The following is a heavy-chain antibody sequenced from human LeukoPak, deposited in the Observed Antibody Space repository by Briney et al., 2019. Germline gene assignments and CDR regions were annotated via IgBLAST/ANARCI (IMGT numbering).Heavy chain of an antibody. CDR3: ARDLYYYDSSGYYLWGFDI. D-gene: IGHD3-22*01. Sequence: SETLSLTCTVSGGSISSGSYYWSWIRQPAGKGLEWIGRVYTSGSTNYNPSLKSRVTISVDTSKNQFSLKLSSVTAADTAVYYCARDLYYYDSSGYYLWGFDIWGQGTMVTVSS. CDR1: GGSISSGSYY. V-gene: IGHV4-61*02. CDR2: VYTSGST. J-gene: IGHJ3*02.